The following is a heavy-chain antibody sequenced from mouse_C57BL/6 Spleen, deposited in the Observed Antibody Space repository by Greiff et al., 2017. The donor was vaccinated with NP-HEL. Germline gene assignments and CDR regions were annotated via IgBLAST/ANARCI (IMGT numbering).Heavy chain of an antibody. Sequence: VKLVESGPGLVQPSQSLSITCTVSGFSLTSYGVHWVRQSPGKGLEWLGVIWSGGSTDYNAAFISRLSISKDNSKSQVFFKMNSLQADDTAIYYCARSSTDDAMDYWGQGTSVTVSS. J-gene: IGHJ4*01. D-gene: IGHD6-1*01. CDR3: ARSSTDDAMDY. V-gene: IGHV2-2*01. CDR2: IWSGGST. CDR1: GFSLTSYG.